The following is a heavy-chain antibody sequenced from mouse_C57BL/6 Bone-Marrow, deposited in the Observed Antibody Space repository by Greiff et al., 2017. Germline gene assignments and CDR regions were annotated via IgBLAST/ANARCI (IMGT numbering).Heavy chain of an antibody. CDR3: ARGIYYYGSSAFDY. CDR2: INHDGSST. Sequence: EVQVVESEGGLVQPGSSMKLSCTASGFTFSDYYMAWVRQVPEKGLEWVANINHDGSSTYYLDSLKSRFIISRDNAKNILYLQMSSLKSEDTATYYCARGIYYYGSSAFDYWGQGTTLTVSS. J-gene: IGHJ2*01. V-gene: IGHV5-16*01. D-gene: IGHD1-1*01. CDR1: GFTFSDYY.